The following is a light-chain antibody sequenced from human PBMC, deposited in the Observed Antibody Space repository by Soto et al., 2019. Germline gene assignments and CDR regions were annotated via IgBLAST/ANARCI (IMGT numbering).Light chain of an antibody. V-gene: IGKV3-20*01. CDR3: QQYGSSGT. Sequence: EIVLTQSPATLSLSPWERSTLSCRASQTIRGLLAWYQQKPGQAPRLLIYGASNRATGIPDRFSGSGSGTDFTLTISRLEPEDFAVYYCQQYGSSGTFGQGTKVDIK. J-gene: IGKJ1*01. CDR2: GAS. CDR1: QTIRGL.